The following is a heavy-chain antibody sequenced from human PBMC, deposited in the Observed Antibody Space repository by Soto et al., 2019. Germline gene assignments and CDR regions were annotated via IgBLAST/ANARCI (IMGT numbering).Heavy chain of an antibody. Sequence: LVESGGGVVQPGRSLRVSCAASGFTFTSYAMHWVRQAPGKGLEWVATISYDGSKKDYADSVKGRFTISRDNSKNTLYLQMNGLRAEDTAVYYCARDRLYESNTQYYNYGMDVWGQGTTVTVSS. V-gene: IGHV3-30-3*01. J-gene: IGHJ6*02. CDR2: ISYDGSKK. CDR1: GFTFTSYA. CDR3: ARDRLYESNTQYYNYGMDV. D-gene: IGHD3-22*01.